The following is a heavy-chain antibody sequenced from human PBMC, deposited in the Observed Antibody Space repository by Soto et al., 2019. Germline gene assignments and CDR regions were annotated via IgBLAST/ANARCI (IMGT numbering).Heavy chain of an antibody. CDR2: IYFSGST. J-gene: IGHJ6*02. Sequence: SETLSLTCAVSGGSISSGGYYWGWIRQPPGKGLEWIGSIYFSGSTYYNPSLKSRVTMSVDTSKNQVSLKLSSVTAADTAVYYCARPTVSYYYFGMDVWGQGTTVTVSS. D-gene: IGHD4-4*01. CDR1: GGSISSGGYY. V-gene: IGHV4-39*01. CDR3: ARPTVSYYYFGMDV.